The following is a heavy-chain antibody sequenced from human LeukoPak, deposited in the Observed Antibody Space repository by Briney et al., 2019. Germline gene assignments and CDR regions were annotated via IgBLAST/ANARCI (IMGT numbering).Heavy chain of an antibody. CDR2: IRYDGGHD. CDR1: GFNFREYG. Sequence: GGSLRLSCAASGFNFREYGMHWVRQAPGKGLEWVAFIRYDGGHDFYEDSVKGRFTVSRDNSKNMLYVQMNSLTVEDTAVYYCVKDLPAAETFDYWGQGTLVIVSS. V-gene: IGHV3-30*02. D-gene: IGHD6-13*01. J-gene: IGHJ4*02. CDR3: VKDLPAAETFDY.